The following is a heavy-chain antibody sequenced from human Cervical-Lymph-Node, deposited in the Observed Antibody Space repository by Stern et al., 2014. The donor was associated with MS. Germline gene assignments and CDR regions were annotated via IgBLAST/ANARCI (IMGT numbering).Heavy chain of an antibody. D-gene: IGHD1-26*01. Sequence: VQLLESGAEVERPGASVKVSCKASGYTFTAYFLHWVRQAPGQGLEWVGWISTKTGSATYAQKFQDRVTMTRDTSINTGYMEVSSLRSDDTAVYYCARDRGSYSDYWGQGTLVAVSS. J-gene: IGHJ4*02. CDR3: ARDRGSYSDY. CDR1: GYTFTAYF. V-gene: IGHV1-2*02. CDR2: ISTKTGSA.